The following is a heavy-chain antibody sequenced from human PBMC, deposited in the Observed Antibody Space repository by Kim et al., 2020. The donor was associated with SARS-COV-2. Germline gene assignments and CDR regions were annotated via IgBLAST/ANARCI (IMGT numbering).Heavy chain of an antibody. CDR1: GFNFNTAW. D-gene: IGHD3-16*01. J-gene: IGHJ4*02. CDR3: TTWGNRD. V-gene: IGHV3-15*01. CDR2: IKSRAEGGAT. Sequence: GGSLRLSCAASGFNFNTAWMAWVRQAPQKGLELVGRIKSRAEGGATDYAARVQGRFSISRDESENTLYLHLNSLRAEDTAVYFCTTWGNRDWGQGTLVTVSS.